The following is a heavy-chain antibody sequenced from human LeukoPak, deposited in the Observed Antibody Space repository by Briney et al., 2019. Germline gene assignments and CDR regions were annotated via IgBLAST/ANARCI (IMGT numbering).Heavy chain of an antibody. CDR3: ARDKASCCYDY. CDR2: ISAYNGKT. CDR1: GYTFTSYG. J-gene: IGHJ4*02. V-gene: IGHV1-18*01. Sequence: ASVKVSCKASGYTFTSYGISWVRQAPGQGLEWTGWISAYNGKTNYAQKLQGRVTMTTDTSTSTAYMELRSLRSDDTAVYYCARDKASCCYDYWGRGTLVTVSS. D-gene: IGHD2-2*01.